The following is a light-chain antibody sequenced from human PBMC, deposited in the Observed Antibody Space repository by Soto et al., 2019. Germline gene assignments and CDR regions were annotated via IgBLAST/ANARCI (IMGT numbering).Light chain of an antibody. V-gene: IGKV3-15*01. J-gene: IGKJ5*01. Sequence: EIVMTQSPATLSVSPGERATLSCRASQSVSSNLAWYQQKPGQAPRLLIYGASTRATGIPARFSGSGSGTEFTLTISSLQSEDFAVYYCQQYNNWPQTFGQGRRLEN. CDR2: GAS. CDR1: QSVSSN. CDR3: QQYNNWPQT.